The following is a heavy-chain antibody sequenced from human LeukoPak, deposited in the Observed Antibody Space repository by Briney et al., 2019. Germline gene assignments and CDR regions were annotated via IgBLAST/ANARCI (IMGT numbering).Heavy chain of an antibody. Sequence: SETLSLTCTVSGGSISSGSYYWGWIRQPAGKGLEWIGRIYTSGSTNYNPSLKGRVTISVDTSKNQFSLKLSSVTAADTAVYYCARLIYNYYDSSGNDAFDIWGQGTMVTVSS. CDR1: GGSISSGSYY. J-gene: IGHJ3*02. CDR2: IYTSGST. D-gene: IGHD3-22*01. CDR3: ARLIYNYYDSSGNDAFDI. V-gene: IGHV4-61*02.